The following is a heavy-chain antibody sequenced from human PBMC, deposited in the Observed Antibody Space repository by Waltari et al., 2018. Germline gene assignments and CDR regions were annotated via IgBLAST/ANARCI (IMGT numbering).Heavy chain of an antibody. D-gene: IGHD1-1*01. CDR2: INHSGST. CDR3: ARGRYADAFDI. CDR1: GGSFSGYY. J-gene: IGHJ3*02. V-gene: IGHV4-34*01. Sequence: QVQLQQWGAGLLKPSETLSLTCAVYGGSFSGYYWSWIRQPPGKGLEWIGEINHSGSTNYNPSRKGRVTISVDTSNNQFSLKLSSVTAADTAVYYCARGRYADAFDIWGQGTMVTVSS.